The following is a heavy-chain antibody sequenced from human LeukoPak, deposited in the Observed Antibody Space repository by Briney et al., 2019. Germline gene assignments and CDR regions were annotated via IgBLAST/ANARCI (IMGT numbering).Heavy chain of an antibody. CDR2: MSYDGNNK. V-gene: IGHV3-30*04. Sequence: GGSLRLSCAASGFTFSSYAMHWVRQAPGKGLEWVAVMSYDGNNKDYADSVKGRFTISRDNSKNTLYLQMNRLRTEDTAVYYCAKDGLDYDSSGYYFWFDCWGQGTLVTVSS. D-gene: IGHD3-22*01. J-gene: IGHJ4*02. CDR1: GFTFSSYA. CDR3: AKDGLDYDSSGYYFWFDC.